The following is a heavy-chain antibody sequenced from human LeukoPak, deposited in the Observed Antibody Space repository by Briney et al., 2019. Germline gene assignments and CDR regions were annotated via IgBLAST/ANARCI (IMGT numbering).Heavy chain of an antibody. V-gene: IGHV1-8*01. CDR3: ARYRGTSGITAGLRSWYFDL. D-gene: IGHD6-13*01. Sequence: ASVKVSCKASGYTFTSYDINWVRQATGQGLEWMGWMNPNSGNAGYAQKFQGRVTMTRNTSISTAYMELSSLRSEDTAVYYCARYRGTSGITAGLRSWYFDLWGRGTLVTVSS. CDR2: MNPNSGNA. CDR1: GYTFTSYD. J-gene: IGHJ2*01.